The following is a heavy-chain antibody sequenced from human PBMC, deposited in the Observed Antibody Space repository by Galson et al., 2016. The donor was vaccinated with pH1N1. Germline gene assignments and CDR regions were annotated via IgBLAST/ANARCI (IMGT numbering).Heavy chain of an antibody. Sequence: CAISGDSVSSNSAAWNWIRQSPSRGLEWLGRTYYRSKWYNDYAVSVKSRITINPDTSKNQFSLQLNSVTPEDTAVYYCERDGIAAAGIRRDQYYFDYWGQGTLVTVSS. CDR3: ERDGIAAAGIRRDQYYFDY. J-gene: IGHJ4*02. CDR1: GDSVSSNSAA. D-gene: IGHD6-13*01. V-gene: IGHV6-1*01. CDR2: TYYRSKWYN.